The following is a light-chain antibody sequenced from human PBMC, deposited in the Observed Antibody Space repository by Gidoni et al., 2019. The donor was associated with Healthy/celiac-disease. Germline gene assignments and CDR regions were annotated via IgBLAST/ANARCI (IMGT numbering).Light chain of an antibody. J-gene: IGLJ2*01. CDR2: GKN. V-gene: IGLV3-19*01. CDR3: NSRDSSGNHHVV. Sequence: SSELTQDPAVSVALGQTVRITCQGDSLRSYYASWYQQKPGQAHLLVIYGKNNRPSGIPDRFSGSSSGNTASLTITGAQAEDEADYYCNSRDSSGNHHVVFGGGTKLTVL. CDR1: SLRSYY.